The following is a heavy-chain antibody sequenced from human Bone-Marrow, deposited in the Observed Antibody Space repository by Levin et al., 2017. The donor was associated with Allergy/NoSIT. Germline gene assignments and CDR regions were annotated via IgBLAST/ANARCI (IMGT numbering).Heavy chain of an antibody. V-gene: IGHV3-66*01. CDR2: IYSGGDT. D-gene: IGHD3-16*01. CDR3: ARDTHSSLGVFDP. J-gene: IGHJ5*02. Sequence: GGSLRLSCAASGFTVSSYYMSWVRQAPGKGLEWVSVIYSGGDTYYTDSVKGRFTISRDSSKNMVFLQMNSLRDEDTAIYYCARDTHSSLGVFDPWGQGTLVTVSS. CDR1: GFTVSSYY.